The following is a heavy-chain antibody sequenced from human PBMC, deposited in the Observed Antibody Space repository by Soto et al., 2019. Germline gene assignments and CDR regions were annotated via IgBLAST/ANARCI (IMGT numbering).Heavy chain of an antibody. Sequence: QVQLVESGGGLVKPGGSLRLSCAASGFTFSDYYMSWIRQAPGKGLEWVSYIGSSTTYTDYAGSVKGRFTISRDNAKNALYLQMNRLRAEDTAVYYCARGTAMVDYWGQGTLVTVSS. D-gene: IGHD5-18*01. CDR1: GFTFSDYY. V-gene: IGHV3-11*05. J-gene: IGHJ4*02. CDR3: ARGTAMVDY. CDR2: IGSSTTYT.